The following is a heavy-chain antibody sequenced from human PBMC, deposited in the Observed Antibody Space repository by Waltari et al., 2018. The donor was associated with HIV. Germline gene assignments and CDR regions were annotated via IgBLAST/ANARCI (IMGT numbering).Heavy chain of an antibody. CDR3: ARGVHDFYYGMDV. Sequence: QVQLVESGGGVVQPGRSLRLSCAVVGFTFSSYGMHWVRQAPGKGLEWVAVIWYDGSKKYYADSVKGRFTISRDNSKNTLYLQMNSLRDEDTAVYYCARGVHDFYYGMDVWGQGTSVTVSS. CDR1: GFTFSSYG. V-gene: IGHV3-33*01. J-gene: IGHJ6*02. CDR2: IWYDGSKK.